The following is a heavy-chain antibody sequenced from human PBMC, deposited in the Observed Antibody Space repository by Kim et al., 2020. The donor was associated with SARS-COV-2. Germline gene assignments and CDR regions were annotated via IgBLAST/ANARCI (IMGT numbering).Heavy chain of an antibody. J-gene: IGHJ2*01. CDR3: ARKSIAAFGIRGYFEL. D-gene: IGHD6-13*01. V-gene: IGHV3-13*04. CDR2: IGTAGDT. Sequence: GGSLRLSCAASGFTFSSYDMHWVRQATGKGLEWVSAIGTAGDTYYPDSAKGRLTISRENAKRALHLQMNGRRAGDTAVYYCARKSIAAFGIRGYFELWGRGTLVTLAS. CDR1: GFTFSSYD.